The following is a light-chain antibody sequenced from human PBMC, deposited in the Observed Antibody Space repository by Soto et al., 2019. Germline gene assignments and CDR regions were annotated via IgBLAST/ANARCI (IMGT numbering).Light chain of an antibody. J-gene: IGLJ3*02. V-gene: IGLV2-8*01. CDR3: SSFAASNTWV. Sequence: QSALTQPPSASGSPGQSVTISCTGTSSDVGAYNYVSWYQQHAGKAPKLVIYEVTKRPSGVPDRFSGSKSANTASLTVSGYQAEEEADYYCSSFAASNTWVFGVGTKLTVL. CDR2: EVT. CDR1: SSDVGAYNY.